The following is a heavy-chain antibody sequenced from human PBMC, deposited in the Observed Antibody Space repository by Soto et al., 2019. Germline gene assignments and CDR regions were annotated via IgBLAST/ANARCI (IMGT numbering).Heavy chain of an antibody. Sequence: SETLSLTCTVSGGSISSYYWSWIRQPPGKGLEWIGYIYYSGSTNYNPSLKSRVTISVDTSKNQFSLKLSSVTAADTAVYYCARGGGYCSSTSCPQYYYYYYMDVWGKGTTVTVSS. J-gene: IGHJ6*03. D-gene: IGHD2-2*01. CDR1: GGSISSYY. CDR2: IYYSGST. V-gene: IGHV4-59*01. CDR3: ARGGGYCSSTSCPQYYYYYYMDV.